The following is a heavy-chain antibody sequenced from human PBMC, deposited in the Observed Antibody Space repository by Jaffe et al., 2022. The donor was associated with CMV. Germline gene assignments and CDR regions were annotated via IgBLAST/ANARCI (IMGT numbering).Heavy chain of an antibody. V-gene: IGHV4-59*01. J-gene: IGHJ4*02. CDR2: IYYSGST. CDR1: GGSISSYY. Sequence: QVQLQESGPGLVKPSETLSLTCTVSGGSISSYYWSWIRQPPGKGLEWIGYIYYSGSTNYNPSLKSRVTISVDTSKNQFSLKLSSVTAADTAVYYCAREEWLVRDEYYFDYWGQGTLVTVSS. D-gene: IGHD6-19*01. CDR3: AREEWLVRDEYYFDY.